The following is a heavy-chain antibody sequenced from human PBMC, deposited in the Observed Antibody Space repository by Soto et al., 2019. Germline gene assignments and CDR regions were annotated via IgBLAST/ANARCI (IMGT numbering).Heavy chain of an antibody. CDR3: AKNVIPGRLYYMDV. J-gene: IGHJ6*03. CDR2: ISAGGGST. V-gene: IGHV3-23*01. D-gene: IGHD2-21*01. Sequence: GGSLRLSCAASGFTFSSYAMTWVRQAPGQALEWVSTISAGGGSTFYADSLKGRLTISRDNSRNTVYLQVNSLRAGDTARYYCAKNVIPGRLYYMDVWGKGTTVTVSS. CDR1: GFTFSSYA.